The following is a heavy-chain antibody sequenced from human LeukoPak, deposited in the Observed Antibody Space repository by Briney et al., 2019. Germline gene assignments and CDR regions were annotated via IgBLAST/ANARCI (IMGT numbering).Heavy chain of an antibody. CDR1: GGSISSYY. CDR2: IYHNGGT. Sequence: SETLSLTCTVSGGSISSYYWSWIRQLPGKGLEWIGYIYHNGGTKYNPSLRSRVTMSVDTSKNHVSLKLGSVTAADTAVYYCARDRRGYYDSSGYFDRWGQGTLVTVSS. CDR3: ARDRRGYYDSSGYFDR. D-gene: IGHD3-22*01. J-gene: IGHJ4*02. V-gene: IGHV4-59*01.